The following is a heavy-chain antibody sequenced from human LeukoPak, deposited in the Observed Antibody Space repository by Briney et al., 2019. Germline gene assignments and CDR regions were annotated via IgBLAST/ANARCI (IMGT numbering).Heavy chain of an antibody. CDR3: ARPNDYGYYFDY. CDR1: GYSFNNYW. V-gene: IGHV5-51*07. CDR2: IYPGDSDT. Sequence: PGESLKISCKGSGYSFNNYWIGWVHQMPGKGLEWMGIIYPGDSDTRYSPSFQGQVTISVDKSISTAYLQWSSLKASDTAIYYCARPNDYGYYFDYWGQGTLVTVST. J-gene: IGHJ4*02. D-gene: IGHD4-17*01.